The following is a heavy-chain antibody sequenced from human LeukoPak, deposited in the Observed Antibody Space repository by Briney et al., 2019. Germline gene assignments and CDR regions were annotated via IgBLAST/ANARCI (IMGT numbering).Heavy chain of an antibody. Sequence: ASVKVSCKASGYTFTGYHMHWVRQAPGQGLEYMGWINPSSGGTNYAQKFQGRVTMTRDTSISTAYMELSRLRSDDTAVYYCARVAYYYGSGTNWFDPWGQGTLVTVSS. D-gene: IGHD3-10*01. V-gene: IGHV1-2*02. CDR1: GYTFTGYH. CDR3: ARVAYYYGSGTNWFDP. CDR2: INPSSGGT. J-gene: IGHJ5*02.